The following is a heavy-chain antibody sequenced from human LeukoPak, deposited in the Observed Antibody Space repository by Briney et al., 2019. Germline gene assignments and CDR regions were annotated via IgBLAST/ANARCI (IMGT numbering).Heavy chain of an antibody. J-gene: IGHJ4*02. CDR3: AKNRYGDYYFDY. V-gene: IGHV3-30*02. CDR1: GFTFSSYG. D-gene: IGHD4-17*01. Sequence: PGGSLRLSCAASGFTFSSYGMHWVRQAPGKGLEWVAFIRYDGSNKYYADSVKGRFTISRDNSKSTLYLQMNSLRAEDTAVYYCAKNRYGDYYFDYWGQGTLVTVSS. CDR2: IRYDGSNK.